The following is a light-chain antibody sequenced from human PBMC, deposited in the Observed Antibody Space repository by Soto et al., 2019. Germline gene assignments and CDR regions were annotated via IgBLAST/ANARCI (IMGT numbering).Light chain of an antibody. J-gene: IGKJ4*01. V-gene: IGKV3-20*01. Sequence: EIVLTQSPGTLSLSPGERATLSCRASQSVGNNYLAWYQQKPGQAPRFLIYDASSRATGIPDRFSGSGSGTGFTLTISRLEPEDFAVYYCQQYGSTPLTFGGGTKVEIK. CDR1: QSVGNNY. CDR3: QQYGSTPLT. CDR2: DAS.